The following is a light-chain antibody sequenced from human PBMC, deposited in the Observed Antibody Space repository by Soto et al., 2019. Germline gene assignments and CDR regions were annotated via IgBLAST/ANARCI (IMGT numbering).Light chain of an antibody. Sequence: EIVLTQSPATLSLSPGDSAALSCRASQTLRGNYFAWYQQIPGQPPRLLVYGPSGRATGIPDRFSGSGSRTVSNLTIRGVEPEDFAIYYCHHFGSSPFTFGPGTKVNMK. CDR1: QTLRGNY. CDR2: GPS. CDR3: HHFGSSPFT. V-gene: IGKV3-20*01. J-gene: IGKJ3*01.